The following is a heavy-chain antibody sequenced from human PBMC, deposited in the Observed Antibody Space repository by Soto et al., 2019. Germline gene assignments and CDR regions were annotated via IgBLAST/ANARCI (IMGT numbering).Heavy chain of an antibody. CDR1: GFTVTNYF. CDR3: ARDEFGGAYDFWH. J-gene: IGHJ4*02. CDR2: ISNGGGA. Sequence: EVQLVESGRGLVQPGGSLRLSCAASGFTVTNYFMTWVRQAPGKGLEWVSVISNGGGAYYADSVKGRFTIFRDNSENTLYLQMNALRAEDTAVYYCARDEFGGAYDFWHGGQGTLVTVSS. V-gene: IGHV3-66*01. D-gene: IGHD3-3*01.